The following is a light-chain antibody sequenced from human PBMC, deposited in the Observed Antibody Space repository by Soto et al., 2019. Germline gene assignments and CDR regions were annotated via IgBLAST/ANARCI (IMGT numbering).Light chain of an antibody. CDR2: GAS. CDR1: QSVSSN. V-gene: IGKV3-15*01. Sequence: EIVMTQSPATLSVSPGERATLSCRASQSVSSNLAWFQQKPGQAPRLLIYGASTRATDIPARFSDSWSGTEYTLTISSLQSEDCAVYYCQQYNNWPPWTFGQGTKVQIK. CDR3: QQYNNWPPWT. J-gene: IGKJ1*01.